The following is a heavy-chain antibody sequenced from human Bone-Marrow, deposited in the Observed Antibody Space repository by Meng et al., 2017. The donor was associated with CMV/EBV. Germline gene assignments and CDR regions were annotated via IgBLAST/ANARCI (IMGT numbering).Heavy chain of an antibody. D-gene: IGHD2-21*01. CDR2: ISSSSSYI. CDR3: ATREGMGHNTA. J-gene: IGHJ5*02. Sequence: GGSLRLSCAASGFTFSGYSMNWVRQAPGKGLEWVSMISSSSSYIYYADSVKGRFTISRENVKNLLYLQMDSLRAEGAAVYYCATREGMGHNTAWGQGTLVTVSS. V-gene: IGHV3-21*06. CDR1: GFTFSGYS.